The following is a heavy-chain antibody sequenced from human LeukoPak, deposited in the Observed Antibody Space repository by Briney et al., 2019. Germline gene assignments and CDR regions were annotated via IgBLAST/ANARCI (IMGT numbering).Heavy chain of an antibody. CDR3: ARDGSGWSRDY. V-gene: IGHV3-66*01. D-gene: IGHD6-19*01. Sequence: GGSLRLSCAASEFTVSINYMSWVRQAPGKGLECVSLIYSGGSTYYADSVKGRFTISRDNSKNTLYLQMNSLRAEDTALYYCARDGSGWSRDYWGQGVLVTVSS. CDR1: EFTVSINY. J-gene: IGHJ4*02. CDR2: IYSGGST.